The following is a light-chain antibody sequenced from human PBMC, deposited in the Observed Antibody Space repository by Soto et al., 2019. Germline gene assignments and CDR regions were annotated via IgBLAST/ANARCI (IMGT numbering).Light chain of an antibody. CDR1: QSVSSY. V-gene: IGKV3-11*01. CDR2: DAS. CDR3: QQRSKWPT. J-gene: IGKJ3*01. Sequence: EIVLTQSPATLSASPGERVTLSCRASQSVSSYLAWYQQKPGQAPRLLIYDASNRATGIPARFSGSGSGTDFTLTISSLEPEDFAVYYCQQRSKWPTFGPGTKVDIK.